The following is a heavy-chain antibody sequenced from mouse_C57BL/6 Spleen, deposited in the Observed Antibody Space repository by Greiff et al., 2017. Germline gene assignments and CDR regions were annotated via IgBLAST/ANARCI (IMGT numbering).Heavy chain of an antibody. D-gene: IGHD2-4*01. J-gene: IGHJ4*01. CDR1: GFTFSDYG. V-gene: IGHV5-17*01. CDR3: ARHYDYYYYAMDY. CDR2: ISSGSSTI. Sequence: EVKLVESGGGLVKPGGSLKLSCAASGFTFSDYGMHWVRQAPEKGLEWVAYISSGSSTIYYADTVKGRFTISRDNAKNTLFLQMTSLRSEDTAMYYCARHYDYYYYAMDYWGQGTSVTVSS.